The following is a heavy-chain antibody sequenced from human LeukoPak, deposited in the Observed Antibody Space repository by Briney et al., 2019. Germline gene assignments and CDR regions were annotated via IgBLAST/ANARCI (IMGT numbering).Heavy chain of an antibody. Sequence: AASVKVSCKASGYTFTSYGISWVRQAPGQGLEWMGWISAYNGNTNYAQKLQGRVTMTTDTSTSTAYMELRSLRSDDTAVYYCAKDLHTRPSSSPRGGLGYWGQGTLVTVSS. D-gene: IGHD6-13*01. CDR3: AKDLHTRPSSSPRGGLGY. V-gene: IGHV1-18*01. CDR2: ISAYNGNT. CDR1: GYTFTSYG. J-gene: IGHJ4*02.